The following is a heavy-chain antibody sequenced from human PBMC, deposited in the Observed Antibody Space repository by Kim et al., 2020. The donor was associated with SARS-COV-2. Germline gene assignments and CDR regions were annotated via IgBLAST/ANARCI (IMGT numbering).Heavy chain of an antibody. V-gene: IGHV3-9*01. CDR1: GFTFDDYA. J-gene: IGHJ4*02. CDR3: AWAPGD. Sequence: GGSLRLSCAASGFTFDDYAMHWVRQAPGKGLEWVSGISWNSGSIGYADSVKGRFTISRDNAKNSLYLLMNSLRAEDTALYYCAWAPGDWGQGTLVTVSS. CDR2: ISWNSGSI.